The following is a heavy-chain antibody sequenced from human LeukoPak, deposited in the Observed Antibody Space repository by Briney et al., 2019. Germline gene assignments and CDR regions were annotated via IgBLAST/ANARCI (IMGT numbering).Heavy chain of an antibody. CDR3: ASQADIAAAGNDY. J-gene: IGHJ4*02. V-gene: IGHV1-8*01. D-gene: IGHD6-13*01. Sequence: ASVKVSCKASGYTFTSYDINWVRQATGQGLEWMGWMNPNSGNTGYAQKFQGRVTMTRNTSISTPYMELSSLRSEDTAVYYCASQADIAAAGNDYWGQGTLVTVSS. CDR2: MNPNSGNT. CDR1: GYTFTSYD.